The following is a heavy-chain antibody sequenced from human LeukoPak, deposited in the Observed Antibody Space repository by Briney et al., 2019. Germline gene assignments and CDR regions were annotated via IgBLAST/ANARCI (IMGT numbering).Heavy chain of an antibody. V-gene: IGHV3-48*02. D-gene: IGHD6-13*01. CDR1: GFPFSSYS. J-gene: IGHJ4*02. CDR2: ISSSSSTI. CDR3: ARNQWGSSWAFDY. Sequence: TGGPLRLSCAASGFPFSSYSMNWVRQAPGKGLEWVSYISSSSSTIYYADSVKGRFTISRDNDKNSLYLQMNSLRDEDTAVYYCARNQWGSSWAFDYWGQGTLVTVSS.